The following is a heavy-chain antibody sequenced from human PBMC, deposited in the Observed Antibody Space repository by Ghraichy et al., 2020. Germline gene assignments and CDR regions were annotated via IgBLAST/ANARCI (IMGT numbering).Heavy chain of an antibody. CDR1: GFTVSSNY. V-gene: IGHV3-53*01. D-gene: IGHD6-13*01. J-gene: IGHJ4*02. Sequence: GGSLRLSCAASGFTVSSNYMTWVRQAPGKGLEWVSIIYSGGSTYYADSVKGRFTISRDNSKNTLYLQMNSLRVEDTAVYYCARVGYSSSWSENPVLDYWGQGTLVTVSS. CDR2: IYSGGST. CDR3: ARVGYSSSWSENPVLDY.